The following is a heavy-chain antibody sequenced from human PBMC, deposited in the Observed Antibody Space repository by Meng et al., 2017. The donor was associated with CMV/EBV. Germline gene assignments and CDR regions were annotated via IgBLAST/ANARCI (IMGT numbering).Heavy chain of an antibody. CDR3: ARDGRQQLDFDY. Sequence: GESLKISCAASGFTFSSYSMNWVRQAPGKGLEWVSSISSSSSYIYYADSVKGRFTISRDNAKNSLYLQMNSLRAEDTAVYYCARDGRQQLDFDYWGQGILVTVSS. J-gene: IGHJ4*02. D-gene: IGHD6-13*01. CDR1: GFTFSSYS. CDR2: ISSSSSYI. V-gene: IGHV3-21*01.